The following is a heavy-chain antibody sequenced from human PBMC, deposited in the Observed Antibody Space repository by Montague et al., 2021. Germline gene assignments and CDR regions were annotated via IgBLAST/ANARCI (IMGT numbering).Heavy chain of an antibody. J-gene: IGHJ5*02. CDR1: GASITNNIYY. CDR3: ARVFSSWYVGWFDP. D-gene: IGHD6-13*01. V-gene: IGHV4-39*07. CDR2: IYYSGNS. Sequence: SETLSLTCTVSGASITNNIYYWGWIRQSPGKGLEWIGSIYYSGNSFYQPSLKSRNTMAVDTSKNQFSLKLSSVTAADTAIYYCARVFSSWYVGWFDPWGQGTLVTVSS.